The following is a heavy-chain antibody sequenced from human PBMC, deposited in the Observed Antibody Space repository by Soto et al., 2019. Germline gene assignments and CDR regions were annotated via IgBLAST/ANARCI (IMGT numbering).Heavy chain of an antibody. D-gene: IGHD1-26*01. J-gene: IGHJ5*02. V-gene: IGHV4-39*01. CDR2: IYYSGST. CDR1: GGSISSSSYY. Sequence: QLQLQESGPGLVKPSETLSLTCTVSGGSISSSSYYWGWIRQPPGKGLEWIGSIYYSGSTYYNPSLKSRVTISGDKSKNQFSLKLSSVTAADTAVYYCARRIVGAMGYNWFDPWGQGTLVTVSS. CDR3: ARRIVGAMGYNWFDP.